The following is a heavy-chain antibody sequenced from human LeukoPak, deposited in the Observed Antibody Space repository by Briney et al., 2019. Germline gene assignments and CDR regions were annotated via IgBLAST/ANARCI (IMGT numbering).Heavy chain of an antibody. Sequence: PGGSLRLSCAASGFTFSSYAMSWVRQAPGKGLEWVSAISGSGGSTYYADSVKGRFTISRDNSKNTLYLQMNSLRAEDTALYYCAKDNILTGYWGYFDYWGQGTLVTVSS. CDR1: GFTFSSYA. D-gene: IGHD3-9*01. CDR3: AKDNILTGYWGYFDY. CDR2: ISGSGGST. J-gene: IGHJ4*02. V-gene: IGHV3-23*01.